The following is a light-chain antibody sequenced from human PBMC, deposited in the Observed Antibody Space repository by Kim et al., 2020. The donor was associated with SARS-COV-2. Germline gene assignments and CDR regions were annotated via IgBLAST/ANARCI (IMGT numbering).Light chain of an antibody. CDR3: QQFNFLPYT. CDR2: GAS. V-gene: IGKV1-5*03. J-gene: IGKJ2*01. CDR1: QNINNW. Sequence: SASVGDRVPITGRASQNINNWLAWYQQKPGKAPKLLIYGASTVESGVPSRFSGRGSGTEFTLTINSLQPDDLATYFCQQFNFLPYTFGQGTKLEI.